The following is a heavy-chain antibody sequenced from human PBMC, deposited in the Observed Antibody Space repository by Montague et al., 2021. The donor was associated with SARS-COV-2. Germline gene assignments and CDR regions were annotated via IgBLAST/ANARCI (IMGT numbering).Heavy chain of an antibody. Sequence: SETLSLTCTVSGGSISSSSYYWGWIRQPPGKGLEWIGSIYYSGSTYYXPSLKSRVTISVDTSKNQFSLKLSSVTAADTAVYYCARVGPQQLVRLSGMDVWGQGTPVTVSS. CDR2: IYYSGST. CDR1: GGSISSSSYY. V-gene: IGHV4-39*07. J-gene: IGHJ6*02. D-gene: IGHD6-13*01. CDR3: ARVGPQQLVRLSGMDV.